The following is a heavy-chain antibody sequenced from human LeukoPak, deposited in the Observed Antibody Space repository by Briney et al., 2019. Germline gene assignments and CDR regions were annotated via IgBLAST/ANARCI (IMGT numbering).Heavy chain of an antibody. V-gene: IGHV3-30*02. CDR1: EFTFSSYG. CDR2: IRYDGSNK. CDR3: ARDSPGGIAVAGDDAFDI. Sequence: GGSLRLTCAASEFTFSSYGMNWVRQAPDKGLEWVACIRYDGSNKYYADSVKGRFTISRDNSKNTLYLQMNSLRAEDTAVYYCARDSPGGIAVAGDDAFDIWGQGTMVTVSS. J-gene: IGHJ3*02. D-gene: IGHD6-19*01.